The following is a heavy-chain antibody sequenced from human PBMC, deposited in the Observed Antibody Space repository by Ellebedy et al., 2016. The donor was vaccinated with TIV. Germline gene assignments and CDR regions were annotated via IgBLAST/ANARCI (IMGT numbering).Heavy chain of an antibody. J-gene: IGHJ6*02. CDR2: VGTASDT. Sequence: PGGSLRLSCAASGFTFTIYDMHWVRQPIGKGLEWVSAVGTASDTYYPDSVKGRFTISRENAKDSLYLQMNSLRAGDTAVYYCVRGSRTVGGIYYNNGMDVWGQGTTVTVSS. CDR3: VRGSRTVGGIYYNNGMDV. CDR1: GFTFTIYD. D-gene: IGHD3-10*01. V-gene: IGHV3-13*01.